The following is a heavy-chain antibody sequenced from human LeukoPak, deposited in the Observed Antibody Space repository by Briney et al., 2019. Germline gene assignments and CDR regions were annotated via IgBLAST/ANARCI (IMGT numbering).Heavy chain of an antibody. J-gene: IGHJ4*02. Sequence: SETLSLTCTVSGGSISSYSWSWIRQPAGNGLEWIGRIYTSGSTNYNPSLKSRVTMSVDTSKNQFSLKLSSVTAADTAVYYCARDGYQGNFDYWGQGTLVTVSS. CDR3: ARDGYQGNFDY. CDR2: IYTSGST. V-gene: IGHV4-4*07. D-gene: IGHD5-12*01. CDR1: GGSISSYS.